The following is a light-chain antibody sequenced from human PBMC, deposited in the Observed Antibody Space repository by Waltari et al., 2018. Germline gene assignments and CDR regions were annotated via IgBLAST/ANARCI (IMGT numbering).Light chain of an antibody. V-gene: IGKV1-5*03. CDR1: ESITDW. J-gene: IGKJ1*01. CDR2: KAS. Sequence: DIQLTQSPSTLSASVGDRVTITGRASESITDWLAWYQQRPGQAPKLLIYKASTLQSGVPPRFSGSGSGTEFTLTISSLQPDDFGTYYCQQYNNYPKTFGHGTKVEIK. CDR3: QQYNNYPKT.